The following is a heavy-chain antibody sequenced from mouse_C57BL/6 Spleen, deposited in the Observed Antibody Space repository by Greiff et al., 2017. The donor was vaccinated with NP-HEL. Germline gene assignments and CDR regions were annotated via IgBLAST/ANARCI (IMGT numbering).Heavy chain of an antibody. D-gene: IGHD1-1*01. CDR3: ARWLITTVVATGDY. Sequence: EVQLQQSGPELVKPGASVKISCKASGYTFTDYYMNWVKQSHGKSLEWIGDINPNNGGTSYNQKFKGKATLTVDKSSSTAYMELRSLTSEDSAVYYCARWLITTVVATGDYWGQGTTLTVSS. V-gene: IGHV1-26*01. CDR1: GYTFTDYY. CDR2: INPNNGGT. J-gene: IGHJ2*01.